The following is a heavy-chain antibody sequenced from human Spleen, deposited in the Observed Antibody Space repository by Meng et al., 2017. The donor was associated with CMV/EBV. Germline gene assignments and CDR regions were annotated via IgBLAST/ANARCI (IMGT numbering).Heavy chain of an antibody. CDR2: IYSGGSST. V-gene: IGHV3-23*03. CDR1: GFTFSSYA. D-gene: IGHD3-3*01. Sequence: SGAGSGFTFSSYAMSWVRQAPGKGLEWVSVIYSGGSSTYYADSVKGRFTISRDNSKNTLYLQMNSLRAEDTAVYYCAKVDFWSGSFDYWGQGTLVTVSS. CDR3: AKVDFWSGSFDY. J-gene: IGHJ4*02.